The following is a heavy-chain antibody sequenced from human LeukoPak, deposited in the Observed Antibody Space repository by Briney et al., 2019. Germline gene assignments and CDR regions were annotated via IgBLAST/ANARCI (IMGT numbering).Heavy chain of an antibody. CDR2: IYSGGST. Sequence: GGSLRLSCAASGFTVSSNYMSWVRQAPGKGLEWVSVIYSGGSTYYADSVKGRFTISRDNSKNTLYLQMNSLRAEDTAVYYCARSLYSSSWVPDYWGQGTLVTVSS. J-gene: IGHJ4*02. CDR1: GFTVSSNY. CDR3: ARSLYSSSWVPDY. D-gene: IGHD6-13*01. V-gene: IGHV3-53*01.